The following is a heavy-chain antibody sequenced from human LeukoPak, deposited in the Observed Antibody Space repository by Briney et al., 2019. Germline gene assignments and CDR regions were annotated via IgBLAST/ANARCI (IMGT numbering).Heavy chain of an antibody. CDR1: GFTFSNYD. CDR3: GQGHLLLVN. J-gene: IGHJ4*02. CDR2: INDSGTT. D-gene: IGHD2-21*01. Sequence: PGGSLRLSCAASGFTFSNYDMNWVRQAPGKGLEWIGEINDSGTTNYNPSLESRVTISVDTSKNQFSLKLSSVTAADTAIYYCGQGHLLLVNWGQGTLVTVSS. V-gene: IGHV4-34*08.